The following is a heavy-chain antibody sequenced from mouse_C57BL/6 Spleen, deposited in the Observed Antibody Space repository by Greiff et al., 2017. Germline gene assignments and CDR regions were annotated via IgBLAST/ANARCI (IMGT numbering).Heavy chain of an antibody. CDR3: ARHRTGTGDVGY. V-gene: IGHV5-15*04. CDR1: GFTFSDYG. CDR2: ISNLAYSI. D-gene: IGHD2-14*01. Sequence: EVQLVESGGGLVQPGGSLKLSCAASGFTFSDYGMAWVRQAPRKGPEWVAFISNLAYSIYYADTVTGRFPISRENAKNTLYLEMSRLRSEDTAMYYCARHRTGTGDVGYWGQGTTLTVSS. J-gene: IGHJ2*01.